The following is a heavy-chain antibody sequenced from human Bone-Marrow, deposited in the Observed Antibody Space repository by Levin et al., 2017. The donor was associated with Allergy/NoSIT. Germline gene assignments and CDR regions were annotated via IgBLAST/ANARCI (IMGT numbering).Heavy chain of an antibody. CDR2: IMWNGARM. Sequence: LSLTCEASGFMFNDFAMHWVRQIPGKGLEWVSGIMWNGARMDYADSVKGRFTISRDNAKKSLYLEMNGLRVEDTALYYCVKDRSSVDNWNYGGPFESWGQGTLVTVSS. V-gene: IGHV3-9*01. J-gene: IGHJ4*02. CDR1: GFMFNDFA. CDR3: VKDRSSVDNWNYGGPFES. D-gene: IGHD1-7*01.